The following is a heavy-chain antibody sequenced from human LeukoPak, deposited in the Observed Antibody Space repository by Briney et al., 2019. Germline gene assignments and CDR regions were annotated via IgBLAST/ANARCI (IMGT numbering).Heavy chain of an antibody. CDR1: GFTFSSYA. D-gene: IGHD6-13*01. J-gene: IGHJ4*02. CDR3: ARGGAAAVYFDY. CDR2: ISGSGGST. Sequence: PGGSLRLSCAASGFTFSSYAMSWVRQAPGKGLEWVSAISGSGGSTYYADSVKGRFTISRDNAKNSLYLQMNSLRAEDTAVYYCARGGAAAVYFDYWGQGTLVTVSS. V-gene: IGHV3-23*01.